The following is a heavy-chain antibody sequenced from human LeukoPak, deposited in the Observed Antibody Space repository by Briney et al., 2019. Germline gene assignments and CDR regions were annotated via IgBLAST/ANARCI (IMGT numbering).Heavy chain of an antibody. D-gene: IGHD6-6*01. V-gene: IGHV3-33*06. CDR2: IWYDGSNK. CDR1: GFTFSSYG. CDR3: AKGSYSSSSKGIYDY. J-gene: IGHJ4*02. Sequence: GGSLRLSCAASGFTFSSYGMHWVRQAPGKGLEWVAVIWYDGSNKYYADSVKGRFTISRDNSKNTLYLQMNSLRAEDTAVYYCAKGSYSSSSKGIYDYWGQGTLVTVSS.